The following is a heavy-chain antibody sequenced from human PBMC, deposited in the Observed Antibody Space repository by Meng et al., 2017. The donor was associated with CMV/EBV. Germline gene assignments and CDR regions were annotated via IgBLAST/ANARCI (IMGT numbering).Heavy chain of an antibody. CDR2: IYYSGST. CDR3: ARGRDFWSGYYTGPWFDP. V-gene: IGHV4-59*01. J-gene: IGHJ5*02. Sequence: SETLSLTCTVSGGSISSYYWSWIRQPPGKGLEWIGYIYYSGSTNYNPSLKSRVTISVDTSKNQFSLKLSSVTAADTAVYYCARGRDFWSGYYTGPWFDPWGQGTLVTVSS. D-gene: IGHD3-3*01. CDR1: GGSISSYY.